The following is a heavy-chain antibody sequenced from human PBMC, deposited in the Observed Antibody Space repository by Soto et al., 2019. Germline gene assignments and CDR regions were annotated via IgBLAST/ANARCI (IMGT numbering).Heavy chain of an antibody. CDR1: GFTFSTYS. J-gene: IGHJ5*02. V-gene: IGHV3-48*02. D-gene: IGHD6-13*01. CDR3: ARDNGIAGSFDP. Sequence: GGSLRLSCAASGFTFSTYSMNWVRQAPGKGLEWISYISIGSTTIFYADSVKGRFTISRDNAKNSLYLQMNSLRDEDTSVYYCARDNGIAGSFDPWGQGTLVTVSS. CDR2: ISIGSTTI.